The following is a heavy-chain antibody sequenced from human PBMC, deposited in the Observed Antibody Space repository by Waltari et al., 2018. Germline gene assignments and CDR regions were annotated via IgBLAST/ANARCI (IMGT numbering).Heavy chain of an antibody. J-gene: IGHJ5*02. CDR1: GGTFSSYA. CDR3: ARGIAAAGTWWFDP. V-gene: IGHV1-69*05. Sequence: QVQLVQSGAEVKKPGSSVKVSWKASGGTFSSYAISWVRQAPGQGLEWIGGIIPIFGTANYAQKFQGRVTITTDESTSTAYMELSSLRSEDTAVYYCARGIAAAGTWWFDPWGQGTLVTVSS. D-gene: IGHD6-13*01. CDR2: IIPIFGTA.